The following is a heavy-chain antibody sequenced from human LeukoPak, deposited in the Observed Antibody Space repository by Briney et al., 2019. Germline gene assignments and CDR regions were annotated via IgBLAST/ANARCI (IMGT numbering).Heavy chain of an antibody. V-gene: IGHV1-2*02. Sequence: ASVKVSCKASGYTFTGYYMHWVRQAPGQGLEWMGWINPNSGGTNYAQKFQGRVTMTRDMSISTAYMELSRLRSDDTAVYYCASEQQLVDWFDPWGQGTLVTVSS. CDR3: ASEQQLVDWFDP. D-gene: IGHD6-13*01. J-gene: IGHJ5*02. CDR2: INPNSGGT. CDR1: GYTFTGYY.